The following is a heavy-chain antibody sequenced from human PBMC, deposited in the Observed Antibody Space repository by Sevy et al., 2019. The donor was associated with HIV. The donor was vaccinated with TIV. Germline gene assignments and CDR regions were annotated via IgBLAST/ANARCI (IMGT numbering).Heavy chain of an antibody. CDR2: MNPDTGYT. V-gene: IGHV1-8*03. CDR1: GYTFIKND. CDR3: ARGYYRAGSPGARFDS. J-gene: IGHJ4*02. D-gene: IGHD3-10*01. Sequence: ASVKVSCKASGYTFIKNDINWVRQASGQGLEWMGWMNPDTGYTVYAQKFQGRVTFARDTSISTAYMELTSLRSEDTAVYFCARGYYRAGSPGARFDSWGQGTLVTVSS.